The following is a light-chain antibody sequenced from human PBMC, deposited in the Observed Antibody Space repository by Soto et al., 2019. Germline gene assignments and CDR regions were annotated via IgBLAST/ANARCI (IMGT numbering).Light chain of an antibody. CDR2: CAS. V-gene: IGKV3-20*01. CDR3: QQYGSSGT. Sequence: EIVLTQSPGTLSLSPGERATLSCRASQSFSNNYLAWYQQKPGQAPRLLIYCASNRATGIPDRFSGSGSGTDFTLTISRLEPEDFAVYYCQQYGSSGTFGQGTKVDIK. CDR1: QSFSNNY. J-gene: IGKJ1*01.